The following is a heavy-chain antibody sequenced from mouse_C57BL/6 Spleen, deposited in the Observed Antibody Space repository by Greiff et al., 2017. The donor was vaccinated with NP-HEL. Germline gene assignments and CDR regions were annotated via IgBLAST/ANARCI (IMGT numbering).Heavy chain of an antibody. Sequence: VKLQQSGAELVRPGTSVKVSCKASGYAFTNYLIEWVKQRPGQGLEWIGVINPGSGGTNYNEKFKGKATLTADKSSSTAYMQLSSLTSEDSAVYFCARDDYDAFAYWGQGTLVTVSA. CDR3: ARDDYDAFAY. CDR2: INPGSGGT. V-gene: IGHV1-54*01. CDR1: GYAFTNYL. D-gene: IGHD2-4*01. J-gene: IGHJ3*01.